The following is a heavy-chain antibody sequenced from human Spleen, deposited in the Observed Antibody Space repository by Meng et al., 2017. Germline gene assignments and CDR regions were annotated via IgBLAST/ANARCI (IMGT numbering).Heavy chain of an antibody. CDR2: IDHFGSA. CDR1: GGFLRDYS. Sequence: QVLPAPWGRGLLKPSWPLSPTWAVYGGFLRDYSWSWIRQTPGRGLEWIGDIDHFGSATYNPSLKSRVAISLDTSKNQFSLRLTSVTAADTAVNYCARALDYTVIIRGIRQAPGPPGYWGQGTLVTVSS. J-gene: IGHJ4*02. D-gene: IGHD3-10*01. CDR3: ARALDYTVIIRGIRQAPGPPGY. V-gene: IGHV4-34*01.